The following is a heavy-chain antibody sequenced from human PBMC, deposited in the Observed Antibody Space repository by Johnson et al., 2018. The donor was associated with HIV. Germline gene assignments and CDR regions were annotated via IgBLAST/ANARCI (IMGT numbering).Heavy chain of an antibody. CDR2: IKQDGSEK. D-gene: IGHD3-16*01. J-gene: IGHJ3*02. CDR3: ARPQGGAPLAMAFDI. V-gene: IGHV3-7*01. CDR1: GFTFSSYW. Sequence: VQLVESGGGLVQPGGSLRLSCAASGFTFSSYWMSWVRQAPGKGLEWVANIKQDGSEKYYVESVKGRFTISRDNAKNSLYLQMTSLRAEDTAVYYCARPQGGAPLAMAFDIWGQGTMVTVSS.